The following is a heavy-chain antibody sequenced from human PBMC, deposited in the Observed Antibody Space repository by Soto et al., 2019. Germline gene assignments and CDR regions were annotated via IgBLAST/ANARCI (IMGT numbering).Heavy chain of an antibody. CDR3: AREHSSSWRFDY. J-gene: IGHJ4*02. CDR1: GYTFTSYD. Sequence: QVQLVQSGAEVKKPGASVKVSCKASGYTFTSYDINWVRQATGQGLERMGWMNPNSGNTGYAQKLQCRVAMTRNTSISTAYMELSSLRSEDTAVYYCAREHSSSWRFDYWGQGTLVTVSS. CDR2: MNPNSGNT. V-gene: IGHV1-8*01. D-gene: IGHD6-13*01.